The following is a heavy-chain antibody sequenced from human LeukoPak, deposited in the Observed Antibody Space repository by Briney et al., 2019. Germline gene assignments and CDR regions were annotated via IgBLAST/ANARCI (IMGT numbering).Heavy chain of an antibody. V-gene: IGHV3-23*01. J-gene: IGHJ4*02. CDR2: IASNAKYT. Sequence: PGGSLRLSCAASGFTFTSHALTWVRQAPGKGPEWVSSIASNAKYTYYADSVKGRFTISRDDSKNTVYLQMNGLRAEDTAVYYCAKAGGSNYGRYCLDDWGQGTLVTVSS. CDR1: GFTFTSHA. D-gene: IGHD3-10*01. CDR3: AKAGGSNYGRYCLDD.